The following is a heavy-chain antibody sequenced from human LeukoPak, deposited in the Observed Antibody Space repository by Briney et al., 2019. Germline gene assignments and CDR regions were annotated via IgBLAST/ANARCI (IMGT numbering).Heavy chain of an antibody. J-gene: IGHJ4*02. Sequence: PGGSLRLSCAASGFTFSSYSMNWVRQAPGKGLEWVSSISSSSSHIYYADSVKGRLTISRDNAKNSLYLQMNSLRAEDTAVYYCARDQGSYLDYWGQGTLVTVSS. V-gene: IGHV3-21*01. CDR3: ARDQGSYLDY. CDR2: ISSSSSHI. CDR1: GFTFSSYS.